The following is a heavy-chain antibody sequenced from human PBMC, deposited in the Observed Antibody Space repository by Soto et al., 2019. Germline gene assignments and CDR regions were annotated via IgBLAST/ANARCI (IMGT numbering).Heavy chain of an antibody. CDR3: AREPSSWYDDC. CDR2: ITHSGIT. J-gene: IGHJ4*02. Sequence: SETLSLTCAVYGGSFSGYYWSWIRQPPGKGLEWIGEITHSGITNYNPSLKSRVTMSLDTSKNQFSLKLTSVTAADTAVYFCAREPSSWYDDCWGQGILVTVSS. V-gene: IGHV4-34*09. D-gene: IGHD6-13*01. CDR1: GGSFSGYY.